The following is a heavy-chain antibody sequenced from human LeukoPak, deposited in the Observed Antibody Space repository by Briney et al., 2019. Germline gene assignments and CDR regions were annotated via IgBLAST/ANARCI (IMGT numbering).Heavy chain of an antibody. J-gene: IGHJ4*02. V-gene: IGHV3-20*04. D-gene: IGHD6-13*01. CDR2: INWNGGST. Sequence: GGSLRLSCAASGFTFDDYGMSWVRQAPGKGLEWVSGINWNGGSTVYADSVKGRFTISRDNAKNSLYLQMNSLRAEDTALYYCAREGEGYSSSWLRGYFDYWGQGTLVTVSS. CDR3: AREGEGYSSSWLRGYFDY. CDR1: GFTFDDYG.